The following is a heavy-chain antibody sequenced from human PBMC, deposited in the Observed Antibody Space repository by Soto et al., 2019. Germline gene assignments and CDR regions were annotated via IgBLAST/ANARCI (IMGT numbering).Heavy chain of an antibody. J-gene: IGHJ4*02. Sequence: GGSLTLSCAASGFTFSNYAMHWARQAPGKGLEWVAAILYDGSNKYYTDSVKGRFTISRDNSKNTLYLQMNSLRAEDTAVYYCAGGTYYFDYTGQGTVVTVSS. V-gene: IGHV3-33*08. CDR3: AGGTYYFDY. D-gene: IGHD1-26*01. CDR1: GFTFSNYA. CDR2: ILYDGSNK.